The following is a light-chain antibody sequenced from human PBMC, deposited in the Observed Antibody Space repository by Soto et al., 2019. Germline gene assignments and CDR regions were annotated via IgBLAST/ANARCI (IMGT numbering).Light chain of an antibody. CDR1: SGSIASNY. J-gene: IGLJ3*02. CDR3: QSYDSSNQV. CDR2: ENH. V-gene: IGLV6-57*04. Sequence: NFMLTQPHSVSESPGKTVTISCTRSSGSIASNYVQWYQQRPGSAPTTVIYENHQRPSGVPDRFSGSIDSSSNSASLTISGLKTEDEADYYCQSYDSSNQVFGGGTQLTVL.